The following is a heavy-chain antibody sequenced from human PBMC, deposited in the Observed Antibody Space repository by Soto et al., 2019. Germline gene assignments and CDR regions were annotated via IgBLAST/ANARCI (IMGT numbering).Heavy chain of an antibody. D-gene: IGHD2-2*01. V-gene: IGHV4-34*01. J-gene: IGHJ4*02. CDR3: ARVRYCSSTSCYPPDRPYYFDY. CDR1: GGSFSGYY. CDR2: INHSGST. Sequence: SETLSLTCAVYGGSFSGYYWSWIRQPPGKGLEWIGEINHSGSTNYNPSLKSRVTISVDTSKNQFSLKLSSVTAADTAVYYCARVRYCSSTSCYPPDRPYYFDYWGQGTLVTVSS.